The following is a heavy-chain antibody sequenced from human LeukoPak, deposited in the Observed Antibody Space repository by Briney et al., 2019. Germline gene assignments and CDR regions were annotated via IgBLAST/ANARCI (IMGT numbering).Heavy chain of an antibody. J-gene: IGHJ3*02. V-gene: IGHV4-34*01. D-gene: IGHD5-18*01. CDR1: GGSFSGYY. CDR2: INHSGST. CDR3: ARGRPQRGHSYGPKAFDI. Sequence: PSETLSLTCAVYGGSFSGYYWSWIRQPPGKGLEWIEEINHSGSTNYSPSLKSRVTISVDTSKNQFSLKLSSVTAADTAVYYCARGRPQRGHSYGPKAFDIWGQGTMVTVSS.